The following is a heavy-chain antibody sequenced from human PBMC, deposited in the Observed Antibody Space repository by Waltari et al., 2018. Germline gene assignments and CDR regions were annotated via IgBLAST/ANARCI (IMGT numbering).Heavy chain of an antibody. CDR1: GYAFTDYY. Sequence: QVQLVQSGAEVQRPGASVRVSCKTSGYAFTDYYVHWLRQAPGQGPEWVGWIIPISGVTNYAPKFEGRVTMTRDTSISAAFMDLRRLTSDDTAVYYCARDLQRGGNSRWKFDYWGQGTPVTVSS. J-gene: IGHJ4*02. V-gene: IGHV1-2*02. D-gene: IGHD2-21*01. CDR2: IIPISGVT. CDR3: ARDLQRGGNSRWKFDY.